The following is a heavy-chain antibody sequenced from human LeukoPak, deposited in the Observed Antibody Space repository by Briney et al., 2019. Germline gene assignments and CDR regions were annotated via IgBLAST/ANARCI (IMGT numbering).Heavy chain of an antibody. CDR3: AREATTVTPGYFDY. CDR1: GGSISSGDYY. J-gene: IGHJ4*02. V-gene: IGHV4-30-4*08. Sequence: SETLSLTCTVSGGSISSGDYYWSWIRQPPGKGLEWIVYIYYSGSTYYNPSLKSRVTISVDTSKNQFSLKLSSVTAADTAVYYCAREATTVTPGYFDYWGQGTLVTVSS. CDR2: IYYSGST. D-gene: IGHD4-11*01.